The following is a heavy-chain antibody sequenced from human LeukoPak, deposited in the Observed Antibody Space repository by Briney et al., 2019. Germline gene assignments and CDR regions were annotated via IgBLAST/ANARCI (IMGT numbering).Heavy chain of an antibody. Sequence: GGSLRLCCAASGFIFIGYAMSWVRQAPGEGLEWVSSIRPGGGSTYYADSVKGRFTISRDNSKNTLYLQMNSLRADDTAVYYCARGVGVTTYYSDCWGQGALVTVSS. J-gene: IGHJ4*02. CDR2: IRPGGGST. CDR3: ARGVGVTTYYSDC. V-gene: IGHV3-23*01. D-gene: IGHD1-26*01. CDR1: GFIFIGYA.